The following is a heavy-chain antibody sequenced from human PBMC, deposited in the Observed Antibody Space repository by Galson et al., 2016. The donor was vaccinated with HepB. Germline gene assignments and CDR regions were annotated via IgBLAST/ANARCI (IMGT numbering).Heavy chain of an antibody. CDR3: AKGRGSGITAAVGNF. V-gene: IGHV3-9*01. D-gene: IGHD6-13*01. J-gene: IGHJ4*02. CDR1: GFTFDDYA. CDR2: IGWNSGYK. Sequence: LRLSCAASGFTFDDYAMHWVRQAPGKGLEWVSAIGWNSGYKAYVDSVKGRFTISRDNAKNSLYLQMTRLRAEDTALYYCAKGRGSGITAAVGNFWGQGTLVTVSS.